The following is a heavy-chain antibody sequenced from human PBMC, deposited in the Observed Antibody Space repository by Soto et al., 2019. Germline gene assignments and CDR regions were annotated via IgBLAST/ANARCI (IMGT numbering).Heavy chain of an antibody. V-gene: IGHV1-8*01. Sequence: ASVKVSFKASGYTFTSYDINWVRQATGQRLVWMGWMNPNSGNTGYAQKFQGRVTMTRNTSISTAYMGLSSLRSEDTAVYYCARGYNGDYLNYYYYYYMDVWGKGTTVTVSS. J-gene: IGHJ6*03. CDR3: ARGYNGDYLNYYYYYYMDV. CDR1: GYTFTSYD. D-gene: IGHD4-17*01. CDR2: MNPNSGNT.